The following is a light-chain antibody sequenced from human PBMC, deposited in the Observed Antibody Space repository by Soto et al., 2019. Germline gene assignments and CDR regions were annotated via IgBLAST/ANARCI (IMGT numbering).Light chain of an antibody. J-gene: IGLJ2*01. CDR1: SSDVGGYKY. Sequence: QSALTQPASVSGSPGQSITISCTGTSSDVGGYKYVSWYQHHPGKAPKLMIYEVINRPSGVSNRFSGSKSGKTASLTISGLQAEDEADYYCSSYTSTGTLVFGGGTKLTVL. V-gene: IGLV2-14*01. CDR2: EVI. CDR3: SSYTSTGTLV.